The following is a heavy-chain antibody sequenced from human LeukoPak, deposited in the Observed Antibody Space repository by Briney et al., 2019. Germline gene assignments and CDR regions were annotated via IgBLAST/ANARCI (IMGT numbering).Heavy chain of an antibody. CDR1: GFTFSSYE. J-gene: IGHJ4*02. Sequence: QPGGSLRLSCAASGFTFSSYEMNWVRQAPGKGLEWVSYISSSGSTIYCADSVKGRFTISRDNAKNSLYLQMNSLRAEDTAVYYCARVGAAVAVDYWGQETLVTVSS. D-gene: IGHD6-19*01. CDR2: ISSSGSTI. CDR3: ARVGAAVAVDY. V-gene: IGHV3-48*03.